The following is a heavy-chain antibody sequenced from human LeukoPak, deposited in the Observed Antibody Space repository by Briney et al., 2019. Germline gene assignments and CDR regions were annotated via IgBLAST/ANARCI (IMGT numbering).Heavy chain of an antibody. D-gene: IGHD6-13*01. V-gene: IGHV4-59*01. J-gene: IGHJ4*02. CDR3: ARLYSSSLGRVFDY. CDR2: IYYSGST. CDR1: GGSISSYY. Sequence: PSETLSLTCTVSGGSISSYYWSWIRQPPGKGLEWIGYIYYSGSTNYNPSLKSRVTISVDTSKNQSSLELSSVTAADTAVYCARLYSSSLGRVFDYWGQGTLVTVSS.